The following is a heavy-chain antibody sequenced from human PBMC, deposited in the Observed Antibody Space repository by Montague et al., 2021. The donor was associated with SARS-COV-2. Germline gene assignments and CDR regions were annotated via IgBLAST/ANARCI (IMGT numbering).Heavy chain of an antibody. J-gene: IGHJ3*02. Sequence: SETLSLTCTVSGGSISSYYWSWIRQPPGKGLEWIGYIYYSGSTNYNPSLKSRVTISVDTSKNQFSLKLSSVTAADTAVYHCARGSGWMGNAFDIWGQGTMVTVFS. CDR3: ARGSGWMGNAFDI. V-gene: IGHV4-59*01. CDR2: IYYSGST. CDR1: GGSISSYY. D-gene: IGHD6-19*01.